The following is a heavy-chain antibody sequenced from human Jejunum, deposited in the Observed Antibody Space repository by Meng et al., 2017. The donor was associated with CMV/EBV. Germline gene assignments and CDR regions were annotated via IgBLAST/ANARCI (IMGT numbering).Heavy chain of an antibody. CDR3: ARERPGGMATTPYFDY. Sequence: QVQLVQSGAEVKKPGSSVKVSCKASGGTFSSYAISWVRQAPGQGLEWMGGIIPILGIANYAQKFQGRVTITADKSTSTAYMELSSLRSEDTAVYYCARERPGGMATTPYFDYWGHGTLVTVAS. D-gene: IGHD5-24*01. V-gene: IGHV1-69*10. CDR1: GGTFSSYA. J-gene: IGHJ4*01. CDR2: IIPILGIA.